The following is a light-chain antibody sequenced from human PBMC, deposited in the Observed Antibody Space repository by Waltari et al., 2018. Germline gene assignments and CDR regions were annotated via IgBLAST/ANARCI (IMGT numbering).Light chain of an antibody. V-gene: IGKV3-11*01. Sequence: EIVLTQSPATLSLSPGERATLSCRASQSISSYLAWYQQKPGQAPRLLIYDASNRATGIPARFSGGGSGTDFTLTISSVQSEDFAVYYCQHYNNWPYTFGQGTKLEI. CDR2: DAS. CDR1: QSISSY. CDR3: QHYNNWPYT. J-gene: IGKJ2*01.